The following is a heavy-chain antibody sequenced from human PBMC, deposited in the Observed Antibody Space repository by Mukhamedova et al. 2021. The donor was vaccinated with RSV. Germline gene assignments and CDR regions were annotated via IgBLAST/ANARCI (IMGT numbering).Heavy chain of an antibody. CDR3: ARGIYGDYEVNY. CDR2: GST. V-gene: IGHV1-46*01. J-gene: IGHJ4*02. D-gene: IGHD4-17*01. Sequence: GSTSYAQKFQGRVTMTSDTSTSTVYMELSSLRSEDTAVYYCARGIYGDYEVNYWGQGTLVTVSS.